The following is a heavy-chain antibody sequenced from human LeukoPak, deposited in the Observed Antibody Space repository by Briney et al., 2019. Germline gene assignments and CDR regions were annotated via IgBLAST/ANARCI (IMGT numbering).Heavy chain of an antibody. J-gene: IGHJ4*02. D-gene: IGHD5-12*01. CDR3: ARGGVVTTTPRWYYFDY. Sequence: SETLSLTCSVSDGSISSYYWNWIRQPPGEGLEWIGYIYYSGSTIYSPSLKSRVTISVDTSKNQFSLKLNSVTAADTAVYYCARGGVVTTTPRWYYFDYWGRGTLVTVSS. CDR1: DGSISSYY. V-gene: IGHV4-59*01. CDR2: IYYSGST.